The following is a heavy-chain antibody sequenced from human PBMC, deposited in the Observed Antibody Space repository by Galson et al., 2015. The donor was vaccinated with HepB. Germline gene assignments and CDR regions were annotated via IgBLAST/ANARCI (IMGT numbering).Heavy chain of an antibody. CDR3: ARLLQGNYYFDY. Sequence: TLSLTCTISGGSISTYYWSWIRQSPGKGLEWIGYVYYNGSTTYNPSLKSRVAISVDTSKNQFSLKLTSVTAADNAVYYCARLLQGNYYFDYWGQGTLVTVSS. CDR2: VYYNGST. J-gene: IGHJ4*02. CDR1: GGSISTYY. V-gene: IGHV4-59*01.